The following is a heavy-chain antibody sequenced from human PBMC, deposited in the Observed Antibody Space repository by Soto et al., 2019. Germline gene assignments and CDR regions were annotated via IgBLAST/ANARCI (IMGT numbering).Heavy chain of an antibody. CDR3: AAGTGGTYYDFWSGQPDYYYGMDV. CDR2: IVVGSGNT. D-gene: IGHD3-3*01. J-gene: IGHJ6*02. Sequence: SVKVSCKASGFTFTSSAVQWVRQARGQRLEWIGWIVVGSGNTNHAQKFQERVTITRDMSTSTAYMELSSLRSEDTAVYYCAAGTGGTYYDFWSGQPDYYYGMDVWGQGTTVTVSS. CDR1: GFTFTSSA. V-gene: IGHV1-58*01.